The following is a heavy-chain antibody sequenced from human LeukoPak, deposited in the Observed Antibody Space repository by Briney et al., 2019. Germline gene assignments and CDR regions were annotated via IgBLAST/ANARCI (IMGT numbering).Heavy chain of an antibody. J-gene: IGHJ4*02. Sequence: GGSLRLSCAASGFIFSSYGMHWVRQAPGKGLEWGAVISYDGSNKYYADSVKGRFTIFRDNSKNTLYLQMNSLRAEDTAVYYCAREGTYYYDSWGQGTLVTVSS. D-gene: IGHD3-22*01. CDR2: ISYDGSNK. V-gene: IGHV3-30*03. CDR1: GFIFSSYG. CDR3: AREGTYYYDS.